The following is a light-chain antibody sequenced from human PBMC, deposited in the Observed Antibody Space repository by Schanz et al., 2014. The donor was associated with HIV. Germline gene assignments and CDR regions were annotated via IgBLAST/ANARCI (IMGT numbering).Light chain of an antibody. V-gene: IGKV4-1*01. CDR3: QQYYSTPWT. Sequence: DIVMTQSPDSLAVSLGEGATINCKSSQTVLYSSNNKNDLAWYQQKAGQPPKLLISWASTRETGVPDRFSGSGSGTDFTLTISSLQAEDVAVYYCQQYYSTPWTFGQGTKVEIK. CDR2: WAS. CDR1: QTVLYSSNNKND. J-gene: IGKJ1*01.